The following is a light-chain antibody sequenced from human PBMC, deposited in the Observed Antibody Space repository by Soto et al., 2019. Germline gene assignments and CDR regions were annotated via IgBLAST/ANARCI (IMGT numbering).Light chain of an antibody. J-gene: IGLJ2*01. V-gene: IGLV2-14*01. CDR1: SSDVGSNNY. CDR2: DVS. Sequence: QSALAQPASVSGSPGQSIAISCTGSSSDVGSNNYVSWYQQDPGKAPKLIIYDVSSRPSGVSDRFSGSKSGNTASLTISGLRAEDEADYFCSSQTRSNTPVFGGGTKVTVI. CDR3: SSQTRSNTPV.